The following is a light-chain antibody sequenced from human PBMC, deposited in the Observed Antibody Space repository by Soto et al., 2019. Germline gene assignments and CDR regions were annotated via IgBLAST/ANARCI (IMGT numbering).Light chain of an antibody. V-gene: IGKV1D-8*03. CDR3: QQFYSFPYT. CDR2: TAS. CDR1: QGISTF. Sequence: VITMTQSPSLLSAATGDRVTISCRVSQGISTFLAWYQQKPGKAPELLISTASTLQSGVPSRFSGSGSGKDFTLTINYLQSEDFATYYCQQFYSFPYTFGPGTKLEIK. J-gene: IGKJ2*01.